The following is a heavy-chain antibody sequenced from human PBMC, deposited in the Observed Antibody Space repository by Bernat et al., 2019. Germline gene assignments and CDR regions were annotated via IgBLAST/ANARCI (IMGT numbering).Heavy chain of an antibody. J-gene: IGHJ4*02. V-gene: IGHV3-7*01. Sequence: EVQLVESGGGSVQPGGSLRLSCAASGFMFSTYWMIWVRQAPGRGLEWVADIKQDGSETNYVDSVKGRFTISRDNDKNSLFLQMNRVRPGDTAMYYCARELNGGLEYWGQGTLVSVSS. CDR2: IKQDGSET. CDR1: GFMFSTYW. D-gene: IGHD1-1*01. CDR3: ARELNGGLEY.